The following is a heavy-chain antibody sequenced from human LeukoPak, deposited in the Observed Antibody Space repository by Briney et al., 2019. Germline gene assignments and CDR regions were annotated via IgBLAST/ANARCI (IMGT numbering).Heavy chain of an antibody. V-gene: IGHV3-23*01. CDR3: VKRDRGTFDY. D-gene: IGHD1-1*01. CDR1: GFTFSTYA. CDR2: IGARGDTS. Sequence: PGGSLRVSCAASGFTFSTYAMTWVRQAPGKGLEWVSAIGARGDTSDYADSVKGRFTISRDNSKNTLYLQMNTLRVEDTAIYYCVKRDRGTFDYWGQGTLVTVSS. J-gene: IGHJ4*02.